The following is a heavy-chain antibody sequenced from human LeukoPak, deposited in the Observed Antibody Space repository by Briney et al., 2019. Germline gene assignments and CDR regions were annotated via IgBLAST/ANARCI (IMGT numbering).Heavy chain of an antibody. D-gene: IGHD2/OR15-2a*01. CDR1: GFTFSTYW. Sequence: GGSLRLSCVASGFTFSTYWMSWVRQTPGKRLEWVANIKPDGSEKYYVDSVKGRFTISKDNAKNTVYLQMNNLRAEDTAVYYCVSFYETYWGRGTLSPSRQ. V-gene: IGHV3-7*01. CDR2: IKPDGSEK. J-gene: IGHJ4*02. CDR3: VSFYETY.